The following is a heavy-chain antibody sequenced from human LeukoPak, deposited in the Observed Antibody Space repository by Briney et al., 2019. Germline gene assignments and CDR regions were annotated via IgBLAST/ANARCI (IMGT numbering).Heavy chain of an antibody. Sequence: GGSLRLSCAASGFTFSSYWMNWARQAPGKGLEWVASINHNGNVNYYVDSVKGRFTISRDNAKNSLYLQMSNLRAEDTAVYFCARGGGLDVWGKGATVTVSS. J-gene: IGHJ6*04. CDR3: ARGGGLDV. V-gene: IGHV3-7*03. CDR1: GFTFSSYW. CDR2: INHNGNVN. D-gene: IGHD3-16*01.